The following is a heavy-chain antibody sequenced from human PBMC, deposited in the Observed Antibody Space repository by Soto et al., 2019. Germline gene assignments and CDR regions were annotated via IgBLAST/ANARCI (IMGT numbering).Heavy chain of an antibody. CDR3: AKADGEQWLIPHLDN. J-gene: IGHJ4*02. D-gene: IGHD6-19*01. Sequence: EVQLLESGGGVVQPGGSLRLSSVASGFNFKKFAMAWVRQAPGEGLEWVSGISCCGGSTSYAGSVKGRFSTARDDSKNTLSLQMNGLRVEDTAQYFCAKADGEQWLIPHLDNWGQGTLVTVS. CDR2: ISCCGGST. CDR1: GFNFKKFA. V-gene: IGHV3-23*01.